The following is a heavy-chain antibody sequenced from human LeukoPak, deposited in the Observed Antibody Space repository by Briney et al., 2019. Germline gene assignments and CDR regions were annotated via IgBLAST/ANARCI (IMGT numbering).Heavy chain of an antibody. J-gene: IGHJ3*02. CDR2: IYYSGST. V-gene: IGHV4-59*01. CDR3: ARAGYSSSWSQGGAFDI. D-gene: IGHD6-13*01. Sequence: SETLSLTCTVSGGSISSYYWSWIRQPPGKGLEWIGYIYYSGSTNYNPSLKSRVTISVDTSKNQFSLKLSSVTAADTAVYYCARAGYSSSWSQGGAFDIWAKGQWSPSLQ. CDR1: GGSISSYY.